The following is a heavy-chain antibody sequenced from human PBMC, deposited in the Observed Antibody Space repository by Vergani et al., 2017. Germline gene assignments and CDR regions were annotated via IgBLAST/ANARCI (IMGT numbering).Heavy chain of an antibody. J-gene: IGHJ6*02. Sequence: VQLVESGGGLVQPGGSLRLSCAASGFTFSDYYMSWIRQAPGKGLEWVSYISSSGSTIYYADSVKGRFTISRDNAKNSLYLQMNSLRAEDTAVYYCARAAYSGSYDYYYGMDVWGQGTTVTVSS. CDR1: GFTFSDYY. D-gene: IGHD1-26*01. V-gene: IGHV3-11*01. CDR2: ISSSGSTI. CDR3: ARAAYSGSYDYYYGMDV.